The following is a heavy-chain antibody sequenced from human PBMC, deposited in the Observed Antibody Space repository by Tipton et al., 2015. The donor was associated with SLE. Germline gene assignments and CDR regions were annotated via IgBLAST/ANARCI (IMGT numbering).Heavy chain of an antibody. CDR1: GGSISSYY. CDR3: ARDSRLTGDDFDY. D-gene: IGHD1-14*01. J-gene: IGHJ4*02. Sequence: TLSLTCTVSGGSISSYYWSWIRQPPGKGLEWIGYIYYSGSTNYNPSLKSRVTISVDTSKNQFSLKLSSVTAADTAVYYCARDSRLTGDDFDYWGQGTLVTVSS. CDR2: IYYSGST. V-gene: IGHV4-59*01.